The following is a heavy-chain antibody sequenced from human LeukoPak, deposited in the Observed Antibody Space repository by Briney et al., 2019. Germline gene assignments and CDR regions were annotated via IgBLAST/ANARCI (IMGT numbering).Heavy chain of an antibody. D-gene: IGHD6-13*01. CDR2: IYHSGST. J-gene: IGHJ4*02. CDR3: ARVNGRIAAAGTRSHLDY. V-gene: IGHV4-30-2*01. Sequence: PSETLSLTCTVSGGSISSGGYYWSWIRQPPGKGLEWIGYIYHSGSTYHNPSLKSRVTISVDRSKNQFSLKLSSVTAADTAVYYCARVNGRIAAAGTRSHLDYWGQGTLVTVSS. CDR1: GGSISSGGYY.